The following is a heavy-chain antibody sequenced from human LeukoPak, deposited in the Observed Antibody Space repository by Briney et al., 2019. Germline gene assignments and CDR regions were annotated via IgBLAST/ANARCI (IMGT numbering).Heavy chain of an antibody. Sequence: PSETPSLTCAVYGGSFSGYYWSWIRQPPGKGLEWIGEINHSGSTNYKPSLRSRVTISVDRPKKQFSLKLSSVNVADTAVYYCARGLPRNDFWSGFATYWFDPWGRGTLVTVSS. CDR3: ARGLPRNDFWSGFATYWFDP. CDR2: INHSGST. V-gene: IGHV4-34*01. J-gene: IGHJ5*02. CDR1: GGSFSGYY. D-gene: IGHD3-3*01.